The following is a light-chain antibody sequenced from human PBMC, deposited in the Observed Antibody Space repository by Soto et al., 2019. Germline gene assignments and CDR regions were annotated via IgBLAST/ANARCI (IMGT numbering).Light chain of an antibody. V-gene: IGLV1-51*01. J-gene: IGLJ3*02. CDR3: GTWDSSLTVGV. CDR1: SSNIGNNY. CDR2: EDN. Sequence: QSALTQPPSVSAAPGQKITISCSGSSSNIGNNYISWYQQLPGTAPKLLIYEDNKRPSGIPERFSGSKSGTSATLGITGLQTGDEADYYCGTWDSSLTVGVFGGGTKVTVL.